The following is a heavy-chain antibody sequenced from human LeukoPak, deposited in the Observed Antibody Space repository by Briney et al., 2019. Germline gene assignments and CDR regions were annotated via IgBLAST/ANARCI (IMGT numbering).Heavy chain of an antibody. CDR2: LYYSGST. CDR3: ARIPWGYSYYMDV. CDR1: GGPISSYY. J-gene: IGHJ6*03. D-gene: IGHD1-26*01. V-gene: IGHV4-59*12. Sequence: PSETLSLTCSVSGGPISSYYWTWIRQPPGKGLEWIGSLYYSGSTYYNPSLKSRVTISVDTSKNQFSLKVNSVTAADTATYYCARIPWGYSYYMDVWGKGTTVTISS.